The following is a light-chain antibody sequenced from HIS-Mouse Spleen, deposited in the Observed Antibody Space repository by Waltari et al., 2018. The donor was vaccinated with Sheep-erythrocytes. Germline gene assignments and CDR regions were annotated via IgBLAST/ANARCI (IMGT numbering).Light chain of an antibody. CDR3: CSYAGSYNHV. CDR2: DVS. V-gene: IGLV2-11*01. CDR1: SSDVGGYNY. J-gene: IGLJ1*01. Sequence: QSALTQPRSVSGSPGQSVTISCTGTSSDVGGYNYVSWYQQHPGKAPKLMIYDVSKRPSGAPDRFSCSKSGNTASLTISGLQAEDEADYYCCSYAGSYNHVFATGTKVTVL.